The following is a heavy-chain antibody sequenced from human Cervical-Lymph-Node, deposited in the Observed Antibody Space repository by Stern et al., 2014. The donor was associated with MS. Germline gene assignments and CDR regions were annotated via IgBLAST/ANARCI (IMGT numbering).Heavy chain of an antibody. CDR1: GDSISSSSNY. V-gene: IGHV4-39*01. CDR3: ARQGPIYDIFTGSYIGYYFDY. Sequence: QVPLQESGPGLVKSSETLSLSCSVSGDSISSSSNYWAWIRQPPGEGLEFIGRINFSGSTYYSPSLNSRVPFSFNPSKNQISLNLISVPAADTAVYYCARQGPIYDIFTGSYIGYYFDYWGQGALVTVST. CDR2: INFSGST. J-gene: IGHJ4*02. D-gene: IGHD3-9*01.